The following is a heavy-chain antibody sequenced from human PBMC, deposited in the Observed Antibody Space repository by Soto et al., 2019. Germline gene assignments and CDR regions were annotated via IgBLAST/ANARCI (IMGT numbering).Heavy chain of an antibody. CDR3: ARAAVITAYYYYGMDV. Sequence: QVQLVESGGGVVQPGRSLRLSCAASGFTSNSYAMHWVRQAPGKGLEWLAVISSDGTNKYHADSVKGRFTISRDNSKNTVYLQMNSLRGEDTAVYYCARAAVITAYYYYGMDVWGQGTTVTVSS. D-gene: IGHD3-22*01. CDR2: ISSDGTNK. CDR1: GFTSNSYA. J-gene: IGHJ6*02. V-gene: IGHV3-30-3*01.